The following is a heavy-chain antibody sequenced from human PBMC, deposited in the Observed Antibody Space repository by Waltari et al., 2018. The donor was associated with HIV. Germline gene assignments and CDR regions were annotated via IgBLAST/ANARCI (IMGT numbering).Heavy chain of an antibody. Sequence: SGGSISSGDYYWSWIRQPPGKGLEWIGYMYYSGSTYSNPSLKSRVTISVDTSKNQFSLKLSSVTAADTAVYYCARVKIVGNWFDPWGQGTLVTVSS. CDR2: MYYSGST. CDR1: GGSISSGDYY. D-gene: IGHD1-26*01. V-gene: IGHV4-30-4*01. CDR3: ARVKIVGNWFDP. J-gene: IGHJ5*02.